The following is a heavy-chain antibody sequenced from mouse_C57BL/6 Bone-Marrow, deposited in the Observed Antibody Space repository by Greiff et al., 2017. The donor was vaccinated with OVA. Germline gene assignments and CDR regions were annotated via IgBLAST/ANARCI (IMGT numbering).Heavy chain of an antibody. CDR3: ARITTVVATWNYYAMDY. V-gene: IGHV1-26*01. Sequence: EVQLQQSGPELVKPGASVKISCKASGYTFTDYYMNWVKQSHGKSLEWIGDINPNNGGTSYNQKFKGKATLTVDKSSSTAYMELRSLTAEDSAVYYCARITTVVATWNYYAMDYWGQGTSVTVSS. J-gene: IGHJ4*01. CDR1: GYTFTDYY. D-gene: IGHD1-1*01. CDR2: INPNNGGT.